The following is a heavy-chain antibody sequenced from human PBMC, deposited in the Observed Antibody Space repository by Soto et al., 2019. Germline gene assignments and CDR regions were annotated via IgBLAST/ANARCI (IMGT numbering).Heavy chain of an antibody. CDR1: GGTFSSYR. Sequence: QVQLVQSGAEVKKPGSSVKVSCKASGGTFSSYRINWVRQAPGQGLEWVRGTVPIYRTADYAQKFQGRVTITADESARTSYMELRSLKSQDTAVYYCVRDSGAKLSSSWGQGTLVTVSS. J-gene: IGHJ4*02. D-gene: IGHD6-13*01. V-gene: IGHV1-69*01. CDR2: TVPIYRTA. CDR3: VRDSGAKLSSS.